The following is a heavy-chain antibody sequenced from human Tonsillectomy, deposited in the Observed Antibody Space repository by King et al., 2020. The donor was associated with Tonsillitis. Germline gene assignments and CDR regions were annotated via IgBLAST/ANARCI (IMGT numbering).Heavy chain of an antibody. D-gene: IGHD3-10*01. CDR3: AGEVEVADYGFGELCSYMDV. V-gene: IGHV3-7*01. CDR2: IKVDGREK. Sequence: VQLVESGGGLVPPGGVLRLSCAASRFNLISSLMGWGRQAPGEGAGWGAHIKVDGREKLYVDAVKGRFTIFRDKTKNSLYLQMNSLRAGDTAVYYCAGEVEVADYGFGELCSYMDVWGKGTTVTVSS. CDR1: RFNLISSL. J-gene: IGHJ6*03.